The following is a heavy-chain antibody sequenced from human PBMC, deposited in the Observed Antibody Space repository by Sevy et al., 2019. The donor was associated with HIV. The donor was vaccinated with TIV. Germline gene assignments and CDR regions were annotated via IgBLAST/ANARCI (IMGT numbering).Heavy chain of an antibody. Sequence: SETLSLTCTVSGGSITSLYWIWIRQPPGKGLEWIANIYYNGHINYNPSLKSRVTLSLYTSKNQFSLRLSSVTAADTAMYYCAGENAWGRGYSWGQGTLVTVSS. D-gene: IGHD1-26*01. CDR1: GGSITSLY. V-gene: IGHV4-59*08. CDR2: IYYNGHI. J-gene: IGHJ4*02. CDR3: AGENAWGRGYS.